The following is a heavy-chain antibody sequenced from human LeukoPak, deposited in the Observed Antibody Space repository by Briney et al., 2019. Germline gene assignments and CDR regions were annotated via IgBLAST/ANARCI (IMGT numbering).Heavy chain of an antibody. Sequence: GGSLRLSCAASGFTFGGFAMAWVRQTPGKGLEWVSGILAGGSSTYYIDSVKGRFTISRDNSKNTLYLQMSSLRAEDTAVYYCARDPNGDYVGAFDFQRWGQGTLVTVSS. CDR2: ILAGGSST. D-gene: IGHD4-17*01. J-gene: IGHJ1*01. V-gene: IGHV3-23*01. CDR1: GFTFGGFA. CDR3: ARDPNGDYVGAFDFQR.